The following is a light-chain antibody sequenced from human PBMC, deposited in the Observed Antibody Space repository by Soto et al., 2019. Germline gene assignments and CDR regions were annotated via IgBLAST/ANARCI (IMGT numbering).Light chain of an antibody. J-gene: IGLJ2*01. V-gene: IGLV2-23*01. CDR2: EGN. CDR3: CSYAGISTVV. Sequence: QSALTQPASVSGSPGQSITMSCTGTSSDIGSYNLVSWYQHHPGKAPKLIIYEGNQRPSRVSNRFSGSKSGNTASLTIAGLQAEDEADYYCCSYAGISTVVFGGGTQLTVL. CDR1: SSDIGSYNL.